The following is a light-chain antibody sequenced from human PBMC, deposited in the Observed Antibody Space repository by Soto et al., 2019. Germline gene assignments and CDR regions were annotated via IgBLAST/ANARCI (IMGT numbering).Light chain of an antibody. Sequence: DIQMTQSPSTLSASVGYRFTVTCRASQSIRIWLAWYQQKPGKAPKLLIHDASGLESGVPSRFSGSGSGTEFTLTISSLQPDDFATYYCQQYSSYWTFGQGTKVDIK. CDR2: DAS. J-gene: IGKJ1*01. V-gene: IGKV1-5*01. CDR1: QSIRIW. CDR3: QQYSSYWT.